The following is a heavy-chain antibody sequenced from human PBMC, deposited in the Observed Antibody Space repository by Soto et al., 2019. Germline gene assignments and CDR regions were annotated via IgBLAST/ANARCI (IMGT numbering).Heavy chain of an antibody. Sequence: GESLKISCKGSGYKFSTYWIDWVRQMPGKGLEWMGIIYPGDSDTRYSPSFQGQVTISADKSSSTAYLQRHSLKASDTAMYFCARRDSLSVIDYWGQGTLVTVSS. CDR3: ARRDSLSVIDY. V-gene: IGHV5-51*01. CDR2: IYPGDSDT. CDR1: GYKFSTYW. J-gene: IGHJ4*02. D-gene: IGHD2-21*02.